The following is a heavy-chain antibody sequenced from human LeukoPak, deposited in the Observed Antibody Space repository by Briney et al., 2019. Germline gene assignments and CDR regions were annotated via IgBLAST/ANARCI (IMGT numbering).Heavy chain of an antibody. J-gene: IGHJ3*02. CDR3: ARALSSGWFYSDAFDI. Sequence: ASVKVSCKASGYTFTSDGISWVRQAPGQGLEWMGWISSYNGNTNYAQKLQGRVTMTTDTSTSTAYMELRSLRSDDTAVYYCARALSSGWFYSDAFDIWGQGTMVTVSS. CDR1: GYTFTSDG. CDR2: ISSYNGNT. D-gene: IGHD6-19*01. V-gene: IGHV1-18*01.